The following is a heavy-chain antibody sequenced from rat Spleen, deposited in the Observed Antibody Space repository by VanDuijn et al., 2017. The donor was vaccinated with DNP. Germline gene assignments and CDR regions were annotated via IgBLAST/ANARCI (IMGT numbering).Heavy chain of an antibody. CDR2: IAPGSGGT. CDR3: ARSGSRYMGALDA. CDR1: GYTFTSYA. V-gene: IGHV1-57*01. J-gene: IGHJ4*01. Sequence: QVQLQQSGAELAKPGSSVTISCKASGYTFTSYAMHWIKQTTGQALEWTGYIAPGSGGTKYNEKFKGKATLTVDKSSNTAYMQLNSLTPVDTAVYYCARSGSRYMGALDAWGQGTSVTVSS. D-gene: IGHD1-2*01.